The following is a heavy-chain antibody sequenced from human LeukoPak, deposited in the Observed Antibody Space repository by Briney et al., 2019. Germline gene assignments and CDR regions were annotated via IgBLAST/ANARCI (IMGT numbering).Heavy chain of an antibody. CDR1: GFTFDDYA. V-gene: IGHV3-43*02. CDR3: AKDIVGGNSPYYFDY. CDR2: ISGDGGST. Sequence: GGSLRLSCAVSGFTFDDYAMHWVRQAPGKGLEWVSLISGDGGSTYYADSVKGRFTISRDNRKNSLYLQMNSLRTEDTALYYCAKDIVGGNSPYYFDYWGQGTLVTVSS. D-gene: IGHD4-23*01. J-gene: IGHJ4*02.